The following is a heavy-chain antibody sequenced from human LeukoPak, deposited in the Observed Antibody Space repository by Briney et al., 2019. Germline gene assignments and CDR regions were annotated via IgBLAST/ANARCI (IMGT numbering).Heavy chain of an antibody. Sequence: GGSLRLSCQASGFTFSSYAMSWVRQAPGKGLEWVSSISGSGGSTHYADSVKGRFTMSRDNSRNTLYLQMNSLRAEDTAVYYCAKTDSSGYFYTYFNYWGQGTLVTVSS. CDR3: AKTDSSGYFYTYFNY. V-gene: IGHV3-23*01. CDR2: ISGSGGST. J-gene: IGHJ4*02. D-gene: IGHD3-22*01. CDR1: GFTFSSYA.